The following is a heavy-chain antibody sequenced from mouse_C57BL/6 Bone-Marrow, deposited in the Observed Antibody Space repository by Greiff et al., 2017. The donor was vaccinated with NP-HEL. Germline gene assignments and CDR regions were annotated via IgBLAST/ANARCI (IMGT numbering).Heavy chain of an antibody. CDR1: GYSFTGYF. CDR3: ARKLRFFDY. Sequence: VQLKESGPELVKPGDSVKISCKASGYSFTGYFMNWVMQSHGKSLEWIGRINPYNGDTFYNQKFKGKATLTVDKSSSTAHMELRSLTSEDSAVYYCARKLRFFDYWGQGTTLTVSS. D-gene: IGHD1-1*01. J-gene: IGHJ2*01. CDR2: INPYNGDT. V-gene: IGHV1-20*01.